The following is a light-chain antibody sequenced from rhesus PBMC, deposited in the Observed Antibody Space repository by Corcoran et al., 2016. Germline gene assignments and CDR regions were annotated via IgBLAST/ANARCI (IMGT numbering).Light chain of an antibody. CDR3: CSYTTSSTFV. V-gene: IGLV2S7*01. Sequence: QSAPTQPPSVYGSPGQAVTISCTGTSGDIGAFKSVSWYPQHPGKAPKVMIYVVSNRPSGVSDRFSGSKSANTASLPISGLQAEDEGDYYCCSYTTSSTFVFGGGTKLTVL. CDR2: VVS. CDR1: SGDIGAFKS. J-gene: IGLJ6*01.